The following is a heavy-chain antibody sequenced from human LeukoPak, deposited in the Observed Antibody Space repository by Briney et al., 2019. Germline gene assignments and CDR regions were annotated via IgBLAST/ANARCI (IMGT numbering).Heavy chain of an antibody. Sequence: SETLSLTCTVSGGSVSSGSDYWSWIRQPPGKGLEWIGYIYYSGSTNYNPSLKSRVTISVDTSKNQFSLNLISVTAADTAVYYCARELTYCGGDCYPRWFDPWGQGTLVTVSS. CDR2: IYYSGST. CDR1: GGSVSSGSDY. D-gene: IGHD2-21*02. V-gene: IGHV4-61*01. J-gene: IGHJ5*02. CDR3: ARELTYCGGDCYPRWFDP.